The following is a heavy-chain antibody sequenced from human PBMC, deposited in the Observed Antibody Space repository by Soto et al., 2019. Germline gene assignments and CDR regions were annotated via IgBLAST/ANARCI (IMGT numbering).Heavy chain of an antibody. V-gene: IGHV4-61*01. D-gene: IGHD2-2*01. CDR2: IYYSGST. Sequence: SETLSLTCTVSGGSVSSGSYYWSWIRQPPGKGLEWIGYIYYSGSTNYNPSLKSRVTISVDTSKNQFSLKLSSVTAADTAVYYCARAVVVPAATAVGNWFDPWGQGTLVTVSS. CDR1: GGSVSSGSYY. CDR3: ARAVVVPAATAVGNWFDP. J-gene: IGHJ5*02.